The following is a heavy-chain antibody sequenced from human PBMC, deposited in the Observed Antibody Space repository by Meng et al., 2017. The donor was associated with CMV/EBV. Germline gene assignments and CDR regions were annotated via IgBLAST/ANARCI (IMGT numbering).Heavy chain of an antibody. Sequence: GSLRLSCTVSGDSISGYYWSWIRQPPAKGLGWIGHIHDRGSTYYNPSLKSRVTISVDTSKNQFSLPLSSVTAADTAVYYCERVREGFWSGFSTFDYWGQGTLVTVSS. CDR3: ERVREGFWSGFSTFDY. D-gene: IGHD3-3*01. CDR2: IHDRGST. CDR1: GDSISGYY. J-gene: IGHJ4*02. V-gene: IGHV4-59*01.